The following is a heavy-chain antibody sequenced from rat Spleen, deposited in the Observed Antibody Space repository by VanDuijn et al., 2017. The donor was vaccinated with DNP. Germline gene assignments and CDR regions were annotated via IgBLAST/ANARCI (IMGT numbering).Heavy chain of an antibody. Sequence: EVKLVESGGGLVQPGRSLKLSCAASGFNFNDYWMGWVRQAPGKGLEWIGLINKDSSIINYIPSLKEKITISRDTAQNILYLQMSKLGSEDKAIYYCAKGPNYGGWSDYFDYWGQGVMVTVSS. D-gene: IGHD1-11*01. CDR2: INKDSSII. CDR3: AKGPNYGGWSDYFDY. V-gene: IGHV4-2*01. CDR1: GFNFNDYW. J-gene: IGHJ2*01.